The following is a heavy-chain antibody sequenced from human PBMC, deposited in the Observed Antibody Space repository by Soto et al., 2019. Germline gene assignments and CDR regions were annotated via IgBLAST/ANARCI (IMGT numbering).Heavy chain of an antibody. CDR2: ISGSGGST. V-gene: IGHV3-23*01. Sequence: EVQLLESGGGLVQPGGSLRLSCAASGFTFSSYAMSWVRQAPGKGLEWVSAISGSGGSTYYADSVKGRFTISRDNSKNTLYLQMNSLRAEDTAVCYCAPNSGSYSGYYWGQGTLVTVSS. CDR1: GFTFSSYA. D-gene: IGHD1-26*01. J-gene: IGHJ4*02. CDR3: APNSGSYSGYY.